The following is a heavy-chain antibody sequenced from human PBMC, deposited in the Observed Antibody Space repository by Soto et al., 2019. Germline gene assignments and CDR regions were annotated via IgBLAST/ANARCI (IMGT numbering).Heavy chain of an antibody. J-gene: IGHJ4*02. V-gene: IGHV3-23*01. CDR1: GFTFSSYA. CDR2: ISGSGGST. CDR3: AKDASSGYSSSWYRRAFDY. D-gene: IGHD6-13*01. Sequence: GGSLRLSCAASGFTFSSYAMSWVRQAPGKGLEWVSAISGSGGSTYYADSVKGRFTISRDNSKNTRYLQMNSLRAEDTAVYYCAKDASSGYSSSWYRRAFDYWGQGTLVTVSS.